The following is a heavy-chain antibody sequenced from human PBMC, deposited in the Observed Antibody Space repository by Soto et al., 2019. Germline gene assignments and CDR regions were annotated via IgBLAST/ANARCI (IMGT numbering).Heavy chain of an antibody. Sequence: EVQLLESGGGLVQPGGSLRLSCAASGFTFSNYAMSWVRQAPGKGLEWVSGIRGRGDITYYADSVKGRFTVSRDDSKNTLYLQMSTLTAEDTAVYYCSKDVGTTFLGRIDYCVHGTLVTVSS. D-gene: IGHD1-7*01. CDR2: IRGRGDIT. CDR3: SKDVGTTFLGRIDY. J-gene: IGHJ4*01. V-gene: IGHV3-23*01. CDR1: GFTFSNYA.